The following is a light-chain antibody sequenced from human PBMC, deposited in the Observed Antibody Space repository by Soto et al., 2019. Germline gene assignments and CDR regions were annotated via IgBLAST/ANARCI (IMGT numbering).Light chain of an antibody. V-gene: IGLV1-44*01. CDR1: SSNIGSKT. J-gene: IGLJ3*02. Sequence: QSVLTQPPSASGTPGQRVTISCSGRSSNIGSKTVNWYQQLPGTAPKLLIYSNNQRPSGVPDRFSGPKSGTSASLAISGLHSEDEAVYYCAAWGDSLNGVVFGGGTKVTVL. CDR3: AAWGDSLNGVV. CDR2: SNN.